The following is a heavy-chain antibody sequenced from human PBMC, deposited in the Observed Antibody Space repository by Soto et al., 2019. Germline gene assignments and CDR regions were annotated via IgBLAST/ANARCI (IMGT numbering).Heavy chain of an antibody. CDR1: GFTFSRYA. CDR3: AKGAVVDAAYERQLIPMDS. J-gene: IGHJ4*02. D-gene: IGHD2-21*01. Sequence: HLLESGGGLVQPGGSLRLSCAASGFTFSRYAMNWVRQAPGKGLEWVSSITGNSGSTSFADSVKGRFTLSRDNSKNTLYLRMNSLRAEDTATYYCAKGAVVDAAYERQLIPMDSWGQGTLVTVSS. V-gene: IGHV3-23*01. CDR2: ITGNSGST.